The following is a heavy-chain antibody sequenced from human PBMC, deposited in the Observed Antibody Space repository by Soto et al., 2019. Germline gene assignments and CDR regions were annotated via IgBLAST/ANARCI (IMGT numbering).Heavy chain of an antibody. J-gene: IGHJ4*02. CDR1: GYTFANYD. CDR3: ARGVDAGVDY. Sequence: QVQLVQSGAEVKEPGASVKVSCRASGYTFANYDINRLRQAAGQGLEWMGWMSPSSGDTGYAQKFQGRVTMTRDTSINTAYVELSSLRSEDTALYYCARGVDAGVDYWGQGTLVTVSS. CDR2: MSPSSGDT. V-gene: IGHV1-8*01. D-gene: IGHD3-10*01.